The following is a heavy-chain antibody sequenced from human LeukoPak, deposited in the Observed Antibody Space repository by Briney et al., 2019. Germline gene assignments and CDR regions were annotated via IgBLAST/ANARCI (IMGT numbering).Heavy chain of an antibody. CDR2: IYTSGST. CDR3: ARALHGDCSSTSCSSCWFDP. D-gene: IGHD2-2*01. Sequence: SETLSLTCTVSGGSISSYYWSWIRQPPGKGLEWIGYIYTSGSTNYNPSLKSRVTISVDTSKNQFSLKLSSVTAADTAVYYCARALHGDCSSTSCSSCWFDPWGQGTLVTVSS. J-gene: IGHJ5*02. CDR1: GGSISSYY. V-gene: IGHV4-4*09.